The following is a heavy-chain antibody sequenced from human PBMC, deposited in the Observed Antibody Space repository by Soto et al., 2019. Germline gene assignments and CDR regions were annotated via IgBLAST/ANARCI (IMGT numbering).Heavy chain of an antibody. CDR1: GFNFSDYA. Sequence: GGSLIHSCAASGFNFSDYAVSWVRKAPGKGLEWVSAISGSGGSTYYADSVKGRFTISRDNSKNTLYLQMNSLSAEDTAAYYCSKHYGYSSRWYMDAFAIWGQGTMV. V-gene: IGHV3-23*01. D-gene: IGHD6-13*01. CDR3: SKHYGYSSRWYMDAFAI. CDR2: ISGSGGST. J-gene: IGHJ3*02.